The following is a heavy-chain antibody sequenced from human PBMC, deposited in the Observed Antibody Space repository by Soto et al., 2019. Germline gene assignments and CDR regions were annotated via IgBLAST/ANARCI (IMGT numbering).Heavy chain of an antibody. CDR3: ARDRHYDILTGYHKDAFDI. CDR2: ISSSSSTI. J-gene: IGHJ3*02. CDR1: GFTFSSYS. V-gene: IGHV3-48*02. D-gene: IGHD3-9*01. Sequence: GSLRLSCAASGFTFSSYSMNWVRQAPGKGLEWVSYISSSSSTIYYADSVKGRFTISRDNAKNSLYLQMNSLRDEDTAVYYCARDRHYDILTGYHKDAFDIWGQGTMVTVSS.